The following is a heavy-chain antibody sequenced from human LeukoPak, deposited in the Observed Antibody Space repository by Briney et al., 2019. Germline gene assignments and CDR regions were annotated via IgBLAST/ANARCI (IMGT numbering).Heavy chain of an antibody. CDR3: ATGIAARQPFDY. V-gene: IGHV1-24*01. CDR2: FDPEDGET. D-gene: IGHD6-6*01. Sequence: ASVKVSCKVSGYTLTELSMHWVRQAPGKGLGGMGGFDPEDGETIYAQKFQGRVTMTEDTSTDTAYMELSSLRSEDTAVYYCATGIAARQPFDYWGQGTLVTVSS. CDR1: GYTLTELS. J-gene: IGHJ4*02.